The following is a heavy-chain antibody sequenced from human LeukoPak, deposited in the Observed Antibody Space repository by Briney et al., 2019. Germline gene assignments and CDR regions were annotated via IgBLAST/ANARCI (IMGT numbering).Heavy chain of an antibody. J-gene: IGHJ4*02. Sequence: SQTLSLTCSVSGASISNGNYYWSWIRQPPGKGLEWIGEINHSGSTNYNPSLKSRVTISVDTSKNQFSLKLSSVTAADTAVYYCARVNDFWSGYTNFDYWGQGTLVTVSS. CDR2: INHSGST. CDR1: GASISNGNYY. D-gene: IGHD3-3*01. CDR3: ARVNDFWSGYTNFDY. V-gene: IGHV4-39*07.